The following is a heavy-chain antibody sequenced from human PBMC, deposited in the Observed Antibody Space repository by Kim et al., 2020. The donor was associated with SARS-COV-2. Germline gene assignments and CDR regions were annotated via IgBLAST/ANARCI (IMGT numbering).Heavy chain of an antibody. J-gene: IGHJ3*02. D-gene: IGHD6-19*01. V-gene: IGHV4-59*08. CDR3: ARHAGSSGWYGPNDAFDI. Sequence: KSRVTISVDTSKNQFSLKLSSVTAADTAVYYCARHAGSSGWYGPNDAFDIWGQGTMVTVSS.